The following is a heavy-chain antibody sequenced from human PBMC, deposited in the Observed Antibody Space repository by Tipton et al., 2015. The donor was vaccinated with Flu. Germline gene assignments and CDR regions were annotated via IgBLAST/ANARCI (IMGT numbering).Heavy chain of an antibody. J-gene: IGHJ4*02. CDR1: GASFGGSF. D-gene: IGHD2-2*02. CDR3: AKGRIPLLNY. Sequence: LRLSCAVYGASFGGSFWTWIRQPPGEGLEWIGEISPSGGTNHNPSLKSRLTISVDPSKNQFSLRLSSVTAADTAVYYCAKGRIPLLNYWGQGTLVTVSS. CDR2: ISPSGGT. V-gene: IGHV4-34*01.